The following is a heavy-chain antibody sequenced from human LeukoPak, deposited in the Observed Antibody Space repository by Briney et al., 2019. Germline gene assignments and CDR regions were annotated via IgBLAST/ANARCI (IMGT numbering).Heavy chain of an antibody. J-gene: IGHJ4*02. CDR1: GFTVSNNY. CDR3: ARNNYGGESGDY. V-gene: IGHV3-53*01. Sequence: GGSLRLSCTASGFTVSNNYMYWVRQAPGEGLEWVSLIYSGGGTYYADSVKGRFTISRDNSKNTLYLQMNSLRPEDTAVYYCARNNYGGESGDYWGQGTLVTVSS. D-gene: IGHD4-23*01. CDR2: IYSGGGT.